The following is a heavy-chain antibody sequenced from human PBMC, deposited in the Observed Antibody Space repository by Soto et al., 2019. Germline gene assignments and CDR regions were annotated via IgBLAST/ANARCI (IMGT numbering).Heavy chain of an antibody. CDR2: ISAYNGNT. Sequence: ASVKVSCKASGYTFTSYGISWVRQAPGQGLEWMGWISAYNGNTNYAQKLQGRVTMTTDTSTSTAYMELRSLRSDDTAVYYCARDQRCDDYYGSGSYSFNYWGQGTLVTVSS. J-gene: IGHJ4*02. CDR3: ARDQRCDDYYGSGSYSFNY. CDR1: GYTFTSYG. V-gene: IGHV1-18*04. D-gene: IGHD3-10*01.